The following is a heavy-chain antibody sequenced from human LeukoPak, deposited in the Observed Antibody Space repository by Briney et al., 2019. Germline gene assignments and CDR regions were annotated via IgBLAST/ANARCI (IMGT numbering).Heavy chain of an antibody. CDR2: VYYTGST. Sequence: SETLSLTCSVPGASATGGGLYWGWLRHPPGKGPEWIATVYYTGSTYYNPSLKSRVTISIDTSKNQFSLRLTSVTATDTGIYHCARHSGSGSLSRPFDPWGQGTLVTVSS. D-gene: IGHD3-10*01. V-gene: IGHV4-39*01. CDR3: ARHSGSGSLSRPFDP. CDR1: GASATGGGLY. J-gene: IGHJ5*02.